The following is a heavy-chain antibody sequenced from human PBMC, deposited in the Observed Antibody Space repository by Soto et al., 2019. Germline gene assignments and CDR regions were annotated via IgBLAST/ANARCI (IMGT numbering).Heavy chain of an antibody. CDR1: GFTFSSYA. CDR3: AKVFPYDFWSGYKSHYYYYGMDV. J-gene: IGHJ6*02. Sequence: GGSLRLSCAASGFTFSSYAMSWVRQAPGKGLEWVSAISGSGGSTYYADSVKGRFTISRDNSKNTLYLQMNSLRAEDTAVYYCAKVFPYDFWSGYKSHYYYYGMDVWGQGTTVTVSS. D-gene: IGHD3-3*01. V-gene: IGHV3-23*01. CDR2: ISGSGGST.